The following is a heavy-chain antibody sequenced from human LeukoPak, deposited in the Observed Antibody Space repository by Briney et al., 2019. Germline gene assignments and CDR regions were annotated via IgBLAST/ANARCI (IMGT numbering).Heavy chain of an antibody. CDR3: ARDSVVRGVMDFDY. V-gene: IGHV3-21*01. CDR2: ISSSSSYI. D-gene: IGHD3-10*01. Sequence: GGSLRLSCAASGFTFSSYSMIWVRQAPGKGLEWVSSISSSSSYIYYADSVKGRFTISRDNAKNSLYLQMNSLRAEDTAVYHCARDSVVRGVMDFDYWGQGTLVTVSS. J-gene: IGHJ4*02. CDR1: GFTFSSYS.